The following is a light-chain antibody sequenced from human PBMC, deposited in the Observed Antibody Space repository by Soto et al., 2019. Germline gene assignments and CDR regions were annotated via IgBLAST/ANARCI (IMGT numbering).Light chain of an antibody. CDR1: QSINGW. CDR3: QQSSSTPQT. V-gene: IGKV1-5*03. Sequence: DIQLTQSPSTLSASVGDRVTIPCRASQSINGWLAWYQQKPGQAPNLLIYKASTLQSGVPSRFSGSGSGTDFTLAISSLQPEDFATYYCQQSSSTPQTFGGGTKVDIK. CDR2: KAS. J-gene: IGKJ4*01.